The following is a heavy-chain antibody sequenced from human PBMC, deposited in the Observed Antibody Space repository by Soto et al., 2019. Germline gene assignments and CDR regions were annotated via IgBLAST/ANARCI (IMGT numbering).Heavy chain of an antibody. CDR1: GVSLNTADTW. V-gene: IGHV4-30-4*01. Sequence: QVQLQESGSGLVKSSQSLSLTCTVSGVSLNTADTWWSWIRQSPGKGLEFIGYYHSGGSTYYDASFRCRFIISADTSNIQFSLKLRSVTVADTALYFCVRSRQMESGNDYGLDVWGQGTTVTVSS. CDR2: YHSGGST. CDR3: VRSRQMESGNDYGLDV. D-gene: IGHD1-1*01. J-gene: IGHJ6*02.